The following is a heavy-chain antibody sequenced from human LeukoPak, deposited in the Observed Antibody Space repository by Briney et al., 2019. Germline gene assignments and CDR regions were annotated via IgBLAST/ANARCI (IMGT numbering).Heavy chain of an antibody. V-gene: IGHV4-61*02. Sequence: PSETLSLTCTVSGGSISSGTNYWSWIRQPAGKGLAWIGRISTSGSTNYNPSLKSRVTMSVDTSKNQFSLNLSSVTAADTAVYYCARGSARMVANPLFDYWGRGTLVTVSS. CDR2: ISTSGST. D-gene: IGHD5-12*01. CDR1: GGSISSGTNY. J-gene: IGHJ4*02. CDR3: ARGSARMVANPLFDY.